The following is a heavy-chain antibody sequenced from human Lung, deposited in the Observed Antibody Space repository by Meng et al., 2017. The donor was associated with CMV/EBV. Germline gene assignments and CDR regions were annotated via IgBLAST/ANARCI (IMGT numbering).Heavy chain of an antibody. V-gene: IGHV3-15*01. D-gene: IGHD4-11*01. CDR3: IRNDYSNY. CDR1: GFTFSNAW. J-gene: IGHJ4*02. Sequence: LVGCGGGLEKPGASLRLSCAASGFTFSNAWMSWVRQVPGKGLGWVGRIKSKTDGGTTDYAAPVKGRFTISRDDSKNTLYLQMNSLKTEDTAVYYCIRNDYSNYWGQGTLVTVSS. CDR2: IKSKTDGGTT.